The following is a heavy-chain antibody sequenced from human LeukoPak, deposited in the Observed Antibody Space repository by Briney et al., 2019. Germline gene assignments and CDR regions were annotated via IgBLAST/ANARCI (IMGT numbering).Heavy chain of an antibody. Sequence: GGSLRLSCAASGFTFSSYAMSWVRQAPGKGLGWVSAISGSGGSTYYADSVKGRFTISRDNSKNTLYLQMNSLRAEDTAVYYCAKDSLMVRGVRDYWGQGTLVTVSS. V-gene: IGHV3-23*01. CDR2: ISGSGGST. CDR1: GFTFSSYA. D-gene: IGHD3-10*01. J-gene: IGHJ4*02. CDR3: AKDSLMVRGVRDY.